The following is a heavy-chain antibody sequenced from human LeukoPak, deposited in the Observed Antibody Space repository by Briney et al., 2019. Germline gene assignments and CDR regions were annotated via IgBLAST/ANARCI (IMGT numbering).Heavy chain of an antibody. CDR1: RCTFSSYT. D-gene: IGHD6-13*01. Sequence: AASVKVSCKASRCTFSSYTMCWVRQAPGAGLEWLGMIMPNLCIANYAQKFQGRVSITADKSTNTAYMELSSLRSEDTAVEYCARGDNSSWYDHEYYFCGWGKRTLVTV. CDR3: ARGDNSSWYDHEYYFCG. CDR2: IMPNLCIA. J-gene: IGHJ4*02. V-gene: IGHV1-69*02.